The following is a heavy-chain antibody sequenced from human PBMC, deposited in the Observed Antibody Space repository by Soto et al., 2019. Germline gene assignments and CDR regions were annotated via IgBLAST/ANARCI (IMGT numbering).Heavy chain of an antibody. D-gene: IGHD5-18*01. J-gene: IGHJ4*02. CDR1: GYAFTGYY. CDR2: INPNSGDT. V-gene: IGHV1-2*02. CDR3: ATTYRYVHF. Sequence: XSVKVSCKSSGYAFTGYYIHWVRQAPGQGLEWMGWINPNSGDTNYAQKFQGRVTMTRDTSFSTAYMELSSLRSDDTAVYYCATTYRYVHFWGQGPLGTVSS.